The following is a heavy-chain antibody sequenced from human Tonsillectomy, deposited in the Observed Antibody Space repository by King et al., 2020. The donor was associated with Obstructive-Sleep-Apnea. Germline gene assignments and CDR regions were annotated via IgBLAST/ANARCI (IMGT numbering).Heavy chain of an antibody. Sequence: QTQLVQSGAEVKKPGASVKVSCKASGYTFTGYYMHWVRQAPGQGLEWMGWINPKSGGTNYAQKFQGRVTMTRDTSISTVYMELSSLRSDDTAVYYCARDWGHSYDLGPHNWFDPWGQGTLVTVSS. J-gene: IGHJ5*02. CDR2: INPKSGGT. V-gene: IGHV1-2*02. CDR1: GYTFTGYY. CDR3: ARDWGHSYDLGPHNWFDP. D-gene: IGHD5-18*01.